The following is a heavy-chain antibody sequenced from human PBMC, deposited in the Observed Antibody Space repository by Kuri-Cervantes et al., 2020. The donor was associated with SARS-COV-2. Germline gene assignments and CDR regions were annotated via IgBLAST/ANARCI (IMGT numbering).Heavy chain of an antibody. CDR1: GFNFSSYG. CDR3: ARDRVEEQWLDGLDY. D-gene: IGHD6-19*01. CDR2: IKSGSVI. V-gene: IGHV3-48*02. J-gene: IGHJ4*02. Sequence: GESLNISCEASGFNFSSYGMGWVRQAPGKGLEWVSHIKSGSVIHYADSVKGRFTISRDNAKNSLYLQVDSLRDEDTAMYYCARDRVEEQWLDGLDYWGQGTLGTVSS.